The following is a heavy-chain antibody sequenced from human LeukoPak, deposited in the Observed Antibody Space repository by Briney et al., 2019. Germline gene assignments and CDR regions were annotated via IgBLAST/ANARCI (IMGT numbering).Heavy chain of an antibody. D-gene: IGHD3-22*01. V-gene: IGHV3-7*01. CDR2: IKQDGSEK. Sequence: PGGSLRLSCAASGFTFSSYWMSWVRQAPGKGLEWVANIKQDGSEKYYVDSVKGRFTISRDNAKNSLYLQMNSLRAEDTAVYYCARDDSSGYYPLYYFDYWRQGTLVTVSS. CDR3: ARDDSSGYYPLYYFDY. CDR1: GFTFSSYW. J-gene: IGHJ4*02.